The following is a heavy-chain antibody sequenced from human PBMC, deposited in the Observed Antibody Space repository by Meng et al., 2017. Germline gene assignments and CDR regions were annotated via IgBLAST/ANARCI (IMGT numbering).Heavy chain of an antibody. Sequence: QVQLQQWRAGLLQPSETLSLTCTVYGGSFSGHYWSWIRQAPGEGLEWSGEVSDGGYNKYNPALKSRVTVSGDTSKNEVSLKLISVTAADTAVYYCARNRYDRSTHVFDPWGQGTLVTVSS. CDR1: GGSFSGHY. CDR3: ARNRYDRSTHVFDP. V-gene: IGHV4-34*01. CDR2: VSDGGYN. J-gene: IGHJ5*02. D-gene: IGHD3-22*01.